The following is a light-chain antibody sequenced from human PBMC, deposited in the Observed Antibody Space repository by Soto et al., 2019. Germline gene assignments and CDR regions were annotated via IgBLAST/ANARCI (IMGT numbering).Light chain of an antibody. J-gene: IGKJ4*01. CDR1: QSVSSN. Sequence: EIVLTQSPATLSLSPGERATLSCRASQSVSSNVAWYQQKPGQAPRLLIYGASTRATGIPARFSGSGSGTDFTLTISSLQPDDFATYYCQQYNSYSPLTFGGGTKVDI. CDR2: GAS. V-gene: IGKV3D-15*01. CDR3: QQYNSYSPLT.